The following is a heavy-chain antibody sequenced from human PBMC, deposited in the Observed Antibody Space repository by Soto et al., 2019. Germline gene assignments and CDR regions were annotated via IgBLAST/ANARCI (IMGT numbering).Heavy chain of an antibody. D-gene: IGHD3-22*01. CDR2: IYRSGST. J-gene: IGHJ3*02. V-gene: IGHV4-38-2*02. Sequence: SWTLSLTCYVSVYSISSNYYWGFIRQSPGKGLEWIASIYRSGSTYYNASLKSRVTISVDTSKNQFSLKLNSVTAADTAVYYCAKARSYYESSGYPDAFDIWGQGTMVTVSS. CDR3: AKARSYYESSGYPDAFDI. CDR1: VYSISSNYY.